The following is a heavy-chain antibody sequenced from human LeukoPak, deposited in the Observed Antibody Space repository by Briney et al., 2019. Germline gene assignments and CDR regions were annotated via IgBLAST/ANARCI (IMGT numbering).Heavy chain of an antibody. Sequence: GSLRLSCAASGFTFSSYEFNWVRQVPGKGLEWVSYISSSGNTIYYADSVKGGFTISRDNSKNTLYLQMHSLRAEDTAVYYCARIRPRAAADYWGQGTLVTVSS. CDR1: GFTFSSYE. D-gene: IGHD6-13*01. V-gene: IGHV3-48*03. CDR2: ISSSGNTI. J-gene: IGHJ4*02. CDR3: ARIRPRAAADY.